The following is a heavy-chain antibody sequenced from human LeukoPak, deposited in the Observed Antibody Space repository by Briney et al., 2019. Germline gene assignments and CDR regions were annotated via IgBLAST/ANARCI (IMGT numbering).Heavy chain of an antibody. CDR2: FDPEDGET. D-gene: IGHD3-16*01. V-gene: IGHV1-24*01. Sequence: ASVKVSCKVSGYTLTELSMHWVRQAPGKGLEWMGGFDPEDGETIYAQKFQGRVTITADKSTSTAYMELSSLRSEDTAVYYCAREDGGYYFDYWGQGTLVTVSS. CDR1: GYTLTELS. J-gene: IGHJ4*02. CDR3: AREDGGYYFDY.